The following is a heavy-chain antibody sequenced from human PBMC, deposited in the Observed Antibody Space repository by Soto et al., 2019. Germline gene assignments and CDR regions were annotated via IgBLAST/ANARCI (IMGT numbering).Heavy chain of an antibody. CDR1: GFTFSSYV. Sequence: EVQLVESGGGSVQPGESLRLSCAGSGFTFSSYVMNWVRQAPGKGLEWVSGISGSGGSTYYADSVQGRFSISRDNSKNTLFLQMNSLRVEDTAIDYCANAPGVAGRGRGYWGQGTLVIVSS. D-gene: IGHD6-19*01. V-gene: IGHV3-23*04. CDR2: ISGSGGST. J-gene: IGHJ4*02. CDR3: ANAPGVAGRGRGY.